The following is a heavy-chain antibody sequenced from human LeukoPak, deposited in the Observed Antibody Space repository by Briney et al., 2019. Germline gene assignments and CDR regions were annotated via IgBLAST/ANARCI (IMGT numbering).Heavy chain of an antibody. V-gene: IGHV3-33*01. CDR3: ARAFGDNVSSAPLIDY. CDR2: IWFDGSTK. Sequence: PGGSLRLSCAASGFIFSNYGMHWVRQAPGEGLEWVAVIWFDGSTKYNPDTVKGRFTISRDNSKNTLYLQMNSLRAEDAAVYYCARAFGDNVSSAPLIDYWGQESLVTVSS. D-gene: IGHD2-21*02. CDR1: GFIFSNYG. J-gene: IGHJ4*02.